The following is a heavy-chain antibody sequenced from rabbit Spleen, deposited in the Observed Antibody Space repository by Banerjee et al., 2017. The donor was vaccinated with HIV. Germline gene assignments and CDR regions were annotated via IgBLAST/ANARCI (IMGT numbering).Heavy chain of an antibody. CDR3: ASDIYGHGGFSL. V-gene: IGHV1S40*01. J-gene: IGHJ4*01. Sequence: QSLEESGGDLVKPGASLTLTCKASGLDLSSRYWICWVRQAPGKGLEWIACIDVAKSGDTYYTNWAKGRFTISITSSTTVTLQATGLTVADTATYFCASDIYGHGGFSLWGPGTLVTVS. CDR1: GLDLSSRYW. CDR2: IDVAKSGDT. D-gene: IGHD6-1*01.